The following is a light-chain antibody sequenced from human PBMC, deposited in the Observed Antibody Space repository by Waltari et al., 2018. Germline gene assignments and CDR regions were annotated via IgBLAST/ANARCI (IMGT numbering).Light chain of an antibody. CDR2: RAS. CDR1: QSVGSSS. J-gene: IGKJ1*01. Sequence: EIVLTQSPGTASLSPGERVTLSCRASQSVGSSSLACYQQNPGQAPRSVIYRASRRATGIPDRFSGSGSGTDFSLTISRLEPEDFAVYYCQQHGTLPATFGQGTKVEIK. V-gene: IGKV3-20*01. CDR3: QQHGTLPAT.